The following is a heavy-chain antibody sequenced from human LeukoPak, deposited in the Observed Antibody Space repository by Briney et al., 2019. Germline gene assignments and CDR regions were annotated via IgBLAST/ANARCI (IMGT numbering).Heavy chain of an antibody. J-gene: IGHJ4*02. CDR1: GYSFANYW. CDR2: IYPGDSDT. D-gene: IGHD5-12*01. CDR3: ARHGVATIPYFDY. V-gene: IGHV5-51*01. Sequence: GESLQISFQGSGYSFANYWIGWVRPMPGKGLAWMGIIYPGDSDTRYSPSFQGQVTISADKSISTAYLQWSSLKASDTAMYYCARHGVATIPYFDYWGQGTLVTVSS.